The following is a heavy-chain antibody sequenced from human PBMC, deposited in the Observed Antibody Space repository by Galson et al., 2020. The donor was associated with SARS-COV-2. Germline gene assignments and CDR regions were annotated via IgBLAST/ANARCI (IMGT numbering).Heavy chain of an antibody. CDR2: IYPGDSNT. J-gene: IGHJ3*02. D-gene: IGHD2-2*01. CDR1: GYSFTSYW. V-gene: IGHV5-51*01. Sequence: GESLKISCKGSGYSFTSYWIGWVRQMPGKGLEWMGIIYPGDSNTRYSPSFQGQVTISADKSISTAYLQWSSLKASDTAMYYCARMGRGSIVVVPAAMFRDAFDIWGQGTMVTVSS. CDR3: ARMGRGSIVVVPAAMFRDAFDI.